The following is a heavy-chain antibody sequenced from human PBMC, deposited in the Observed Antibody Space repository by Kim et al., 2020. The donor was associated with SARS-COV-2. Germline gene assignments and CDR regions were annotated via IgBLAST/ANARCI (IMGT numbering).Heavy chain of an antibody. CDR1: GYTFTSYY. V-gene: IGHV1-46*01. Sequence: ASVKVSCKASGYTFTSYYMHWVRQAPGQGLEWMGIINPSGGSTSYAQKFQGRVTMTRDTSTSTVYMELSSLRSEDTAVYYCARVGIAVAGTEAYGMDVWGQGTTVTVSS. CDR2: INPSGGST. D-gene: IGHD6-19*01. J-gene: IGHJ6*02. CDR3: ARVGIAVAGTEAYGMDV.